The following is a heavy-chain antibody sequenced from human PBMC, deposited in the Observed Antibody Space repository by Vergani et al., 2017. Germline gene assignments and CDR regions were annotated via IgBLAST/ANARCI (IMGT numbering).Heavy chain of an antibody. CDR3: AGGPTVTRAFDI. D-gene: IGHD4-17*01. CDR2: IYYSGST. J-gene: IGHJ3*02. V-gene: IGHV4-59*01. CDR1: GGPISSYY. Sequence: QVQLQELGPGLVKPSETLSLTCTVSGGPISSYYWSWIRQPPGKGLEWIGYIYYSGSTNYNPSLKSRVTISVDTSKNQSSLKLSSVTAAATAVYYCAGGPTVTRAFDIWGQGTMVTVSS.